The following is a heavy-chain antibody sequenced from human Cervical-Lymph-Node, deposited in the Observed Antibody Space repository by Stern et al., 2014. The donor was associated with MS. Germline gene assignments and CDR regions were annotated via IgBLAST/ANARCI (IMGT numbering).Heavy chain of an antibody. J-gene: IGHJ6*02. CDR3: ARVHYDFWSGAPHWYGMDV. D-gene: IGHD3-3*01. CDR2: IKQDGSEK. V-gene: IGHV3-7*01. Sequence: EVQLVESGGGLVQPGGSLRLSCAASGFTFSSYWMSWVRQAPGKGLEWVANIKQDGSEKYYVDSVKGRFTISRDNAKNSLYLQMNSLRAEDTAVYYCARVHYDFWSGAPHWYGMDVWGQGTTVTVSS. CDR1: GFTFSSYW.